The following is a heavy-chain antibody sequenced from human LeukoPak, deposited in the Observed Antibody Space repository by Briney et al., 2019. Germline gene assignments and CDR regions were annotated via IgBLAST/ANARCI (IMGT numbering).Heavy chain of an antibody. V-gene: IGHV1-18*01. Sequence: GASVKVSCKASGYTFTSYGISWVRQAPGQGLEWMGWISAYNGNTNYAQKLQGRVTMTTDTSTSTAYMELRSLRSDDTAVYYCARYYYDSSGPSFYYYYYYMDVWGKGTTVTVSS. CDR1: GYTFTSYG. CDR2: ISAYNGNT. CDR3: ARYYYDSSGPSFYYYYYYMDV. D-gene: IGHD3-22*01. J-gene: IGHJ6*03.